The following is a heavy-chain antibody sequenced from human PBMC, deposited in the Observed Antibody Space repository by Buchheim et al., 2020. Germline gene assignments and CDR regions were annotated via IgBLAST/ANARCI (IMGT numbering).Heavy chain of an antibody. CDR1: GFTFSSYS. Sequence: EVQLVESGGGLVQPGGSLRLSCAASGFTFSSYSMNWVRQAPGKGLEWVSYISSSSSTIYYADSVKGRFTISRDNAKNSLDLQMNSLRAEDTAVYYCARVLPMVRGVIFDYWGQGTL. CDR3: ARVLPMVRGVIFDY. CDR2: ISSSSSTI. J-gene: IGHJ4*02. V-gene: IGHV3-48*04. D-gene: IGHD3-10*01.